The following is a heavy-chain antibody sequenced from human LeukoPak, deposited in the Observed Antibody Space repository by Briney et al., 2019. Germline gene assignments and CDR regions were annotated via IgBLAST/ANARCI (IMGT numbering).Heavy chain of an antibody. CDR2: LYSGGST. V-gene: IGHV3-53*01. Sequence: GGSLRLSCAASGVTVSSNYMSWVRQAPGKGLEWVSVLYSGGSTYYADSVKGRFTISRDNSKNTLYLQMNSLRVDDTAVYYCARASIAAGGYYFDYWGQGTLVTVSS. J-gene: IGHJ4*02. D-gene: IGHD6-6*01. CDR1: GVTVSSNY. CDR3: ARASIAAGGYYFDY.